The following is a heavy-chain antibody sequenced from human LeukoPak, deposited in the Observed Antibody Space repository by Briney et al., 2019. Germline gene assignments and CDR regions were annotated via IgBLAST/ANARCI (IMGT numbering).Heavy chain of an antibody. V-gene: IGHV3-9*01. CDR1: GLTFDDYA. D-gene: IGHD6-6*01. CDR2: ISWNSGSI. J-gene: IGHJ6*02. CDR3: AKDIGSSSRYYYGMDV. Sequence: PGGSLGLSCAASGLTFDDYAMHWVRQAPGKGLEWVSGISWNSGSIGYADSVKGRFTISRDNAKNSLYLQMNSLRAEDTALYYCAKDIGSSSRYYYGMDVWGQGTTVTVSS.